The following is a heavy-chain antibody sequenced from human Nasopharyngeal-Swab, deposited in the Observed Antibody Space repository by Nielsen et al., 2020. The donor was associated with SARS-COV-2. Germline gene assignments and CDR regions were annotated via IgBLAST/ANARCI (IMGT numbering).Heavy chain of an antibody. CDR1: GFTFSDSA. V-gene: IGHV3-73*01. D-gene: IGHD2-15*01. J-gene: IGHJ4*02. Sequence: GESLKISCAASGFTFSDSAIHWVRPASGNGLEWVGRIRSKGNNYATAYSASVKGRFIIFRDDPTNTAYLQMNSLKTEDTAMYYCTRCGGGCYSGRDYWSQGTLVTVSS. CDR2: IRSKGNNYAT. CDR3: TRCGGGCYSGRDY.